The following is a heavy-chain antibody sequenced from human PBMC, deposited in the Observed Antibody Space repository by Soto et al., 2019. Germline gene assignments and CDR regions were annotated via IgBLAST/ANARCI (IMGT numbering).Heavy chain of an antibody. CDR2: IYYSGST. Sequence: PSETLSLTCTVSGGSISSYYWSWIRQPPGKGLEWIGYIYYSGSTNYNPSLKSRVTISVDTSKNQFSLKLSSVTAADTAVYYCASSIMYYYDSSGPLFDYWGQGTLVTVSS. D-gene: IGHD3-22*01. CDR1: GGSISSYY. J-gene: IGHJ4*02. CDR3: ASSIMYYYDSSGPLFDY. V-gene: IGHV4-59*01.